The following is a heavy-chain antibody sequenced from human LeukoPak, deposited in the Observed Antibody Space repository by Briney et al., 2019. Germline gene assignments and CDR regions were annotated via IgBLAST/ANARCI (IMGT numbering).Heavy chain of an antibody. CDR2: IYPGDSDT. V-gene: IGHV5-51*01. CDR3: ALTYYYDSSGYQNGGFYFDY. D-gene: IGHD3-22*01. Sequence: GESLKISCKGSGYSFTSYWIGWVRQMPGKGLEWMGIIYPGDSDTRYSPSFQGQVTISADKSISTAYLQWSSLKASDTATYYCALTYYYDSSGYQNGGFYFDYWGQGTLVTVSS. J-gene: IGHJ4*02. CDR1: GYSFTSYW.